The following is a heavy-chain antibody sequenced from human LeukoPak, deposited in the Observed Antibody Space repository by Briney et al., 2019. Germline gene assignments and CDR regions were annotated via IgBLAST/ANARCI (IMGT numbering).Heavy chain of an antibody. D-gene: IGHD2-2*01. CDR3: AKDLYDIVVVPAAISY. V-gene: IGHV3-30*18. Sequence: PGRSLRLSCAASGFTFSSYGMHWVPQAPGKGLEWVAVISYDGSNKYYADSVKGRFTISRDNSKNTLYLQMNSLRAEDTAVYYCAKDLYDIVVVPAAISYWGQGTLVTVSS. J-gene: IGHJ4*02. CDR2: ISYDGSNK. CDR1: GFTFSSYG.